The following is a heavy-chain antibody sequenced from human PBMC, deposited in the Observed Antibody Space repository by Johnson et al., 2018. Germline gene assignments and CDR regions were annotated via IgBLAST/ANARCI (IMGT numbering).Heavy chain of an antibody. CDR1: GGSISSYY. V-gene: IGHV4-59*01. CDR2: IYYSGST. CDR3: ARVDLNMYSSRWYEPAKADYYYYYMDV. Sequence: QVQLQESGPGLVKPSETLSLTCTVSGGSISSYYWSWIRQPPGKGLEWIGYIYYSGSTNYNPSLKSRVTISVDTSKNQFSLKLSSVTAADTAVYYCARVDLNMYSSRWYEPAKADYYYYYMDVWGKGTTVTVSS. J-gene: IGHJ6*03. D-gene: IGHD6-13*01.